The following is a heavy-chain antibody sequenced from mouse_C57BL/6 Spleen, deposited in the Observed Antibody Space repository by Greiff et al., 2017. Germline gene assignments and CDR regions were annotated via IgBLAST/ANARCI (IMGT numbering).Heavy chain of an antibody. J-gene: IGHJ2*01. Sequence: EVHLVESGGDLVKPGGSLKLSCAASGFTFSSYGMSWVRQTPDKRLEWVATLSSGGSYTYYPDRVKGRFTISRDNAKNTLYLQMSSLKSEDTAMYYCAREDFYCSSYYFYYWGQGTTRTVSS. CDR1: GFTFSSYG. D-gene: IGHD1-1*01. CDR2: LSSGGSYT. CDR3: AREDFYCSSYYFYY. V-gene: IGHV5-6*01.